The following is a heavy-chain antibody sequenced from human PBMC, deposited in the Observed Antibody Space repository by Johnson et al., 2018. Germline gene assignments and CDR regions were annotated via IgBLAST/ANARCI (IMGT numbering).Heavy chain of an antibody. CDR2: IKQDGSAK. CDR1: GFTFSRNW. CDR3: ARDRAVAGWDYYYYGLDV. Sequence: VQLVESGGGLVQXGGSXRLXCAASGFTFSRNWINWVRQAPGKGLEWVANIKQDGSAKYYVDSVKGRFTISRDNAKNSLYLPMNSLGVADTAVYYCARDRAVAGWDYYYYGLDVWGQGTTVTVSS. J-gene: IGHJ6*02. D-gene: IGHD6-19*01. V-gene: IGHV3-7*01.